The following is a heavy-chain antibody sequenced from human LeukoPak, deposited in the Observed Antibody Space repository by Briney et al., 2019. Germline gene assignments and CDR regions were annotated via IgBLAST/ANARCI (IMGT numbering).Heavy chain of an antibody. CDR1: GGSIDSYY. CDR3: AAGPWELDF. D-gene: IGHD1-26*01. CDR2: IYNGGNT. J-gene: IGHJ4*02. Sequence: SETLSLTCTVSGGSIDSYYWSWIRQPPGKGLEFIGFIYNGGNTNYNPSLKSRATISVDTSNNQFSLRLTSVTAADTAMYYCAAGPWELDFWGQGTLVTVSS. V-gene: IGHV4-4*09.